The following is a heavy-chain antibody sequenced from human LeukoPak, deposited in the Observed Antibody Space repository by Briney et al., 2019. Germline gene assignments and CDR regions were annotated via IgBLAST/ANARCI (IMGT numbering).Heavy chain of an antibody. CDR2: ISGSGGTT. CDR3: AKSPMRTYSVPKTDY. CDR1: GFTFSSYS. D-gene: IGHD4-11*01. J-gene: IGHJ4*02. Sequence: GGSLRLSCAASGFTFSSYSMTWARQAPGKGLEWVSVISGSGGTTYYADSVQGRFTISRDNSKSMLYLQMNSLRAEDTAVYYCAKSPMRTYSVPKTDYWGQGTLVTVSS. V-gene: IGHV3-23*01.